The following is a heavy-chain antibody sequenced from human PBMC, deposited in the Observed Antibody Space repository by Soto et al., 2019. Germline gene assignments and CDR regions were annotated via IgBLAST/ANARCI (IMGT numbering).Heavy chain of an antibody. CDR3: ARFYIMAASSYGMDV. D-gene: IGHD2-8*01. CDR2: IISIFGKA. CDR1: GGTFSSYA. V-gene: IGHV1-69*13. J-gene: IGHJ6*02. Sequence: SVKVSCKASGGTFSSYAISWVRQAPGQGLEWMGGIISIFGKAKYAQKFQGRVTITADESTSTVYMELRSLISDDTAVYYCARFYIMAASSYGMDVWGQGTTVTVSS.